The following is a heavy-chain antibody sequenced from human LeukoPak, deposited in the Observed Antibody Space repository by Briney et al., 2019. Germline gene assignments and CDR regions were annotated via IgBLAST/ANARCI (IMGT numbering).Heavy chain of an antibody. J-gene: IGHJ4*02. CDR2: ISYDGSNK. CDR3: AKEGVWFGELNVDY. Sequence: GGSLRLSCAASGFTFSSYGMHWVRQAPGKGLEWVAVISYDGSNKYYADSVKGRFTISRDNSKNTLYLQMNSLRAEDTAVYYCAKEGVWFGELNVDYWGQGTLVTVSS. CDR1: GFTFSSYG. V-gene: IGHV3-30*18. D-gene: IGHD3-10*01.